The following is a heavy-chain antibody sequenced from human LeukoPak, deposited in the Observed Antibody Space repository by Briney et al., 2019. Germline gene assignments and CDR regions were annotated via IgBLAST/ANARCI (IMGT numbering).Heavy chain of an antibody. D-gene: IGHD3-10*01. CDR1: GGSISSGSYY. CDR2: IYTSGST. CDR3: ARDHFGEYMDV. J-gene: IGHJ6*03. Sequence: SETLSLTCTVSGGSISSGSYYWSWIRQPAGKGLEWIGRIYTSGSTNYNPSLKGRVTISVDTSKNQFSLKLSSVTAADTAVYYCARDHFGEYMDVWGKGTTVTISS. V-gene: IGHV4-61*02.